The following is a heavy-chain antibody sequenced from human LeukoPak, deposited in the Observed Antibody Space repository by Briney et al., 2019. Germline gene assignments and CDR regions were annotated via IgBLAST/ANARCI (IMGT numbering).Heavy chain of an antibody. CDR1: GGSIISSNYY. Sequence: SETLSLTCTVSGGSIISSNYYWGWIRQPPGKGLEWIGSIYYSGSTYYNPSLESRVTISVDTSKNQFSLKLSSVTAADTAVYCCARGRRYCSGGSCYSGMDVWGQGTTVTVSS. J-gene: IGHJ6*02. V-gene: IGHV4-39*07. CDR2: IYYSGST. D-gene: IGHD2-15*01. CDR3: ARGRRYCSGGSCYSGMDV.